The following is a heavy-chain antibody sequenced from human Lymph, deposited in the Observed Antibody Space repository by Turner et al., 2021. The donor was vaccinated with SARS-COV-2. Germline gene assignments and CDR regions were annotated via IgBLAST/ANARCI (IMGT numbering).Heavy chain of an antibody. CDR2: ISYDGSNK. Sequence: QVQLVESGGGVVQPGRSLRLSCAASGFTFSSYAMHWVRQAPGKGLEWVALISYDGSNKYYADSVKGRFTISRDNSKKTLYLQMNSLRAEDTAVYYCARDFGGGMDVWGQGTTVTVS. V-gene: IGHV3-30-3*01. J-gene: IGHJ6*02. CDR3: ARDFGGGMDV. D-gene: IGHD3-16*01. CDR1: GFTFSSYA.